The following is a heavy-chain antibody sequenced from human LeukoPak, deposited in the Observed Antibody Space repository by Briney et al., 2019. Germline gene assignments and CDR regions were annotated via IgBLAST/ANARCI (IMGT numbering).Heavy chain of an antibody. V-gene: IGHV4-59*01. CDR1: GGSISSYY. CDR3: ARYYGSYNWFDP. Sequence: PSETLSLTCTVSGGSISSYYWSWIRQPPGKGLEWIGYIYYSGSTNYNPSLKSRVTISVDTSKNQFSLKLSSVTAADTAVYYCARYYGSYNWFDPWGQGTLVTVSS. D-gene: IGHD3-10*01. J-gene: IGHJ5*02. CDR2: IYYSGST.